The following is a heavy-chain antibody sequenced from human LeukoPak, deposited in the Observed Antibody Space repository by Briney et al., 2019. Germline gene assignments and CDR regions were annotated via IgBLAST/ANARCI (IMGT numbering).Heavy chain of an antibody. CDR2: IGTAGDT. J-gene: IGHJ4*02. CDR1: GFTFSSYD. Sequence: PGGSLRLSCAASGFTFSSYDMHWVRQATGKGLEGVSAIGTAGDTYYPGSVKGRFTISRENAKNSLYLQMNSLRAGDTAVYYCARGVLTAAGTSGFDYWGQGTLVTVSS. D-gene: IGHD6-13*01. V-gene: IGHV3-13*01. CDR3: ARGVLTAAGTSGFDY.